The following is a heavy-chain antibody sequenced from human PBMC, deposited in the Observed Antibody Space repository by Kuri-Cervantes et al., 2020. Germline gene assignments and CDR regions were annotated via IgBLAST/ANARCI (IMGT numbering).Heavy chain of an antibody. CDR2: MNPNSGNT. D-gene: IGHD5-12*01. J-gene: IGHJ6*02. CDR1: GYTFTSYD. CDR3: ARVNSGYDKGSFGYYYGMDV. Sequence: ASVKVSCKASGYTFTSYDINWVRQATGQGLEWMGWMNPNSGNTGYAQKFQGRVTMTRNTSISTAYMELSSLRSEDTAVYYCARVNSGYDKGSFGYYYGMDVWGQGTTVTVSS. V-gene: IGHV1-8*01.